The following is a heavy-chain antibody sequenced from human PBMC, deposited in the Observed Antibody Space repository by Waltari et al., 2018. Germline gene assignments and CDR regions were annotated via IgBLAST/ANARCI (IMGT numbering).Heavy chain of an antibody. Sequence: EVQLVESGGGLVQPGGSLKLSCRGSGFSFDSYALAWVRQAPGKGLEWVSSIVGSGSQSNYGDSVKGRFVISRDNSKNMIYLQMSSLRPEDTAVYYCAKEYGIVGTYDYWGQGTLVTVSS. D-gene: IGHD1-1*01. V-gene: IGHV3-23*04. CDR1: GFSFDSYA. J-gene: IGHJ4*02. CDR2: IVGSGSQS. CDR3: AKEYGIVGTYDY.